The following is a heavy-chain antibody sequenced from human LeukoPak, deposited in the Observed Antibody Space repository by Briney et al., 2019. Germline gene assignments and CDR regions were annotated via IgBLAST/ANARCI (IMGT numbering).Heavy chain of an antibody. J-gene: IGHJ4*02. V-gene: IGHV4-59*08. CDR1: GGSISSYY. Sequence: NPSETLSLTCTVSGGSISSYYWSWIRQPPGKGLEWIGYIYYSGSTNYNPSLKSRVTISVDTSKNQFSLKLSSVTAADTAVYYCARLGGVVGATFHFDYWGQGTLVTVSS. D-gene: IGHD1-26*01. CDR2: IYYSGST. CDR3: ARLGGVVGATFHFDY.